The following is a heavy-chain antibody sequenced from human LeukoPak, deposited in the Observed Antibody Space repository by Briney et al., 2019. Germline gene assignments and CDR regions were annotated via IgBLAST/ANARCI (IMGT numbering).Heavy chain of an antibody. CDR1: GRSFSGYY. V-gene: IGHV4-34*01. CDR3: ARAIGYCSSTSCYTGAFDI. Sequence: SETLSLTCAVYGRSFSGYYWSWIRQPPGKGLEWIGEINHSGSTNYNPALKSRVTISVDTSKNQFSLKLSSVTAADTAVYYCARAIGYCSSTSCYTGAFDIWGQGTMVTVSS. J-gene: IGHJ3*02. CDR2: INHSGST. D-gene: IGHD2-2*02.